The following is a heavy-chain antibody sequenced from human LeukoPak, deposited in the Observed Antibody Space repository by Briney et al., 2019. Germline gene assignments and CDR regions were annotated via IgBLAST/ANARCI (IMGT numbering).Heavy chain of an antibody. D-gene: IGHD3-22*01. Sequence: SETLSLTCTVSGVSISSSNSYWGWIRQPPGKGLEWIGSIYYSGNTYYNASLKSQVSISIDTSKNQFSLRLSSVTAADTAVYYCACLTTADAFDIWGQGTMVTVSS. J-gene: IGHJ3*02. CDR1: GVSISSSNSY. CDR2: IYYSGNT. CDR3: ACLTTADAFDI. V-gene: IGHV4-39*07.